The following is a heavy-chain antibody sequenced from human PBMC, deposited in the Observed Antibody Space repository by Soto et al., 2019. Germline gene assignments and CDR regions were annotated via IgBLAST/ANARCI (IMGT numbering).Heavy chain of an antibody. CDR1: RRTFSAHD. D-gene: IGHD3-16*01. J-gene: IGHJ6*02. Sequence: QVQLVESGGGVVQPGTSLRLSCAASRRTFSAHDMHWVRQAPGKGLEWVALIWSDGSRGIYADTVKGRFTITRDKFKNTLYLQMNSLGAEDTAVYCWAGEPKGGAYDMDVWGQGTTVTVSS. CDR2: IWSDGSRG. V-gene: IGHV3-33*01. CDR3: AGEPKGGAYDMDV.